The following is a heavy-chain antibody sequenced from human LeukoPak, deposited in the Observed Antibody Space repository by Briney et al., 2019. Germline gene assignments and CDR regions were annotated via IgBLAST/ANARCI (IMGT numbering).Heavy chain of an antibody. Sequence: GGSLRLSCAVSGFTVNTKYMSWVRQAPGKGLEWVSVIYSGGNTEYADSVKGRFIISRDNSKNTLYLLMTSLRAEDTAVYYCARDGRLHYYYDSSGYYLSSFDYWGQGTLVTVSS. V-gene: IGHV3-66*01. J-gene: IGHJ4*02. D-gene: IGHD3-22*01. CDR1: GFTVNTKY. CDR3: ARDGRLHYYYDSSGYYLSSFDY. CDR2: IYSGGNT.